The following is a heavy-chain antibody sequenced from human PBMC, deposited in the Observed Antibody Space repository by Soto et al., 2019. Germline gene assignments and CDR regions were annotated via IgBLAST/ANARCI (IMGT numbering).Heavy chain of an antibody. D-gene: IGHD3-3*01. Sequence: GSLRLSCAASGFTFSSYGMHWVRQAPGKGLEWVAVIWYDGSNKYYADSVKGRFTISRDNSKNTLYLQMNSLRAEDTAVYYCARDLSITIFGVVNPSGMDVWGQGTTVTVSS. CDR2: IWYDGSNK. J-gene: IGHJ6*02. V-gene: IGHV3-33*01. CDR3: ARDLSITIFGVVNPSGMDV. CDR1: GFTFSSYG.